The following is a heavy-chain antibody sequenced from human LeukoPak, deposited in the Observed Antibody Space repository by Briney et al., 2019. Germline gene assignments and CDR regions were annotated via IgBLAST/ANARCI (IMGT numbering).Heavy chain of an antibody. CDR2: IKSKTAGGIT. Sequence: GGSLRLSCVAYGFTFSNSAMTWVRQAPGKGLEWVGRIKSKTAGGITDYAAPVKGRFTISRDDSENTLYLKMNSVKTEDIGVYYCTTGGSGTGPLDYWGQGTLVTVSS. V-gene: IGHV3-15*05. CDR3: TTGGSGTGPLDY. CDR1: GFTFSNSA. D-gene: IGHD6-13*01. J-gene: IGHJ4*02.